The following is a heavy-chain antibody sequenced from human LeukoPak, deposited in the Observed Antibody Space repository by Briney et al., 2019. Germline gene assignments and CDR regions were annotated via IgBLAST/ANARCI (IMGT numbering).Heavy chain of an antibody. J-gene: IGHJ6*03. CDR3: ARGFPTGYYYYMDV. Sequence: GASVKVSCKASGYTFTGYYMHWVRQAPGQGLEWMGWINPNSGGTNYAQKFQGRVAMTRDTSISTAYMEPSRLRSDDTAAYYCARGFPTGYYYYMDVWGKGTTVTVSS. CDR2: INPNSGGT. D-gene: IGHD1-1*01. V-gene: IGHV1-2*02. CDR1: GYTFTGYY.